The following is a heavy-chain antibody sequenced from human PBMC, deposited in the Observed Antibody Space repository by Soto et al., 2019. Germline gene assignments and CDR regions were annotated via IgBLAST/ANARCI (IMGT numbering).Heavy chain of an antibody. Sequence: SVKVSCKASGGTFSSYAISWVRQAPGQGLEWMGGIIPIFGTANYAQKFQGRVTITADESTSTAYMELSSLRSEDTAAYYCARGSASFFDYYDSSGYYYVFDYWGQGTLVTVSS. J-gene: IGHJ4*02. V-gene: IGHV1-69*13. D-gene: IGHD3-22*01. CDR3: ARGSASFFDYYDSSGYYYVFDY. CDR1: GGTFSSYA. CDR2: IIPIFGTA.